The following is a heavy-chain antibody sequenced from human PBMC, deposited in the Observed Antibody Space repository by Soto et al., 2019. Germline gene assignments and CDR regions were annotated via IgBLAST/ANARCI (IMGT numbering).Heavy chain of an antibody. D-gene: IGHD3-3*01. Sequence: EVQLLESGGGLVQPGGSLRLSCAASGFTFSSYAMSWVRQAPGKGLEWVSGISGSGGSTYYAGSVKGRFTISRDNSKNTLYLQMNSLRAEDTAVYYCAKSLDFWSGPEDWGQGTLVTVSS. V-gene: IGHV3-23*01. J-gene: IGHJ4*02. CDR2: ISGSGGST. CDR1: GFTFSSYA. CDR3: AKSLDFWSGPED.